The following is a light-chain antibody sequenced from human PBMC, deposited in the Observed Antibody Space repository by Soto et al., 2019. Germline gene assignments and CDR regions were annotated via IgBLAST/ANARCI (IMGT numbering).Light chain of an antibody. V-gene: IGLV2-14*01. J-gene: IGLJ1*01. Sequence: QSALTQPASVSGSPGQSITISCTGTSSDVGGYNYVSWYQQHPGKAPKLMIYDVSNRPSGVSNRFSGSTSGNTASLTISGLQAEDAADYYCSAYTSTSTLTLALGSGSKSTV. CDR3: SAYTSTSTLTLA. CDR2: DVS. CDR1: SSDVGGYNY.